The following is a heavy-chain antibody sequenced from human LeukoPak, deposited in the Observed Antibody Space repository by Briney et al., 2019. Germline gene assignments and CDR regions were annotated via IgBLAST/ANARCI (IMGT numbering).Heavy chain of an antibody. Sequence: GGSLRLSCAASGFTFSNAWMSWVRQAPGKGLEWVGRIKSKTDGGTTDYAAPVKGRFTISRDGSKNTLYLQMNSLKTEDTAVYYCTTEYYDILTGYFPIDYWGQGTLVTVSS. V-gene: IGHV3-15*01. CDR2: IKSKTDGGTT. D-gene: IGHD3-9*01. CDR1: GFTFSNAW. CDR3: TTEYYDILTGYFPIDY. J-gene: IGHJ4*02.